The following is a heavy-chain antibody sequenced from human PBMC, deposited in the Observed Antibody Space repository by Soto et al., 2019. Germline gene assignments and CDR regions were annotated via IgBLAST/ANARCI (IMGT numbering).Heavy chain of an antibody. CDR1: GGTFSSYA. J-gene: IGHJ3*02. V-gene: IGHV1-69*06. CDR2: IIPIFGTA. D-gene: IGHD2-2*01. CDR3: ARELVPATGYDAFDI. Sequence: SVKISYKASGGTFSSYAISGVRQAPGQGLEWMGGIIPIFGTANYAQKFQGRVTITADKSTSTAYMELGSLRSEDTAVYYCARELVPATGYDAFDILGRWTMVAV.